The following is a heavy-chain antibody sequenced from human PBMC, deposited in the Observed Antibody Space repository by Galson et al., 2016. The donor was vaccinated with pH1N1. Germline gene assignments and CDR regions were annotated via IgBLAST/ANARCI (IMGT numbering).Heavy chain of an antibody. D-gene: IGHD6-13*01. CDR2: IYSGGSST. Sequence: VRQAPGKGLEWVSVIYSGGSSTYYADSVKGRFTISRDNSKNTLYLQMNSLRAEDTAVYYCAKGGSSGWYVYHYYMDVWGKGTTVTVSS. J-gene: IGHJ6*03. CDR3: AKGGSSGWYVYHYYMDV. V-gene: IGHV3-23*03.